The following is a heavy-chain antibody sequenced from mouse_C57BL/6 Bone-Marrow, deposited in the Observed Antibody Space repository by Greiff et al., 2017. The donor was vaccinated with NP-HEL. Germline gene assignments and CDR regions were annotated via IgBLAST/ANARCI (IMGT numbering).Heavy chain of an antibody. CDR1: GYAFTNYL. CDR3: ARLFAY. V-gene: IGHV1-54*01. CDR2: INPGSGGT. Sequence: VQLQQSGAELVRPGTSVKVSCKASGYAFTNYLIEWVKQRPGQGLEWIGVINPGSGGTNYNEKFKGKATLTADKSSSTAYMQLSSLTSKDSAVYFCARLFAYWGQGTLVTVSA. J-gene: IGHJ3*01.